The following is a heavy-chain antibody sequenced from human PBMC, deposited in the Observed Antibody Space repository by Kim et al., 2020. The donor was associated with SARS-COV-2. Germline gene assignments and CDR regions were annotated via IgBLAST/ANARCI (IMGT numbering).Heavy chain of an antibody. CDR3: ARGQRRYSGSYPDY. V-gene: IGHV4-34*01. CDR2: INHSGST. Sequence: SETLSLTCAVYGGSFSGYYWSWIRQPPGKGLEWIGEINHSGSTNYNPSLKSRVTISVDTSKNQFSLKLSSVTAADTAVYYCARGQRRYSGSYPDYRGQGTLVTVSS. CDR1: GGSFSGYY. D-gene: IGHD1-26*01. J-gene: IGHJ4*02.